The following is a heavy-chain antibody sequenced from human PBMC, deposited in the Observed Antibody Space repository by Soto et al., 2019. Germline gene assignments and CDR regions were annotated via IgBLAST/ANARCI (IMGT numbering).Heavy chain of an antibody. V-gene: IGHV1-69*01. CDR1: GGTFSSYA. CDR2: IIPIYGTA. J-gene: IGHJ4*02. D-gene: IGHD5-18*01. CDR3: ARERRDTAMVDGFDY. Sequence: QVQLVQSGAEVKKPGSSVKVSCKASGGTFSSYAISWVRQAPGQGLEWMGGIIPIYGTANYAQKFQGRVTITADESTSTAYMELSSLRSEDTAVYYCARERRDTAMVDGFDYWGQGTLVTVSS.